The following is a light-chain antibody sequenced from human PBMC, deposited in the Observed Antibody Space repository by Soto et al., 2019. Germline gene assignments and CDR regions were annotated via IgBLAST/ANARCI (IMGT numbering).Light chain of an antibody. Sequence: EIVMTQPLATLSVSPGERATLSCMASQSFSSNLDSYQHKPGQARRLLIYGASTRATGIPARFSGSGSGTEFTLTVSSLQSEDFAVYYCQQYNNWPPKTFGGGTKVDIK. CDR3: QQYNNWPPKT. CDR1: QSFSSN. CDR2: GAS. V-gene: IGKV3-15*01. J-gene: IGKJ4*01.